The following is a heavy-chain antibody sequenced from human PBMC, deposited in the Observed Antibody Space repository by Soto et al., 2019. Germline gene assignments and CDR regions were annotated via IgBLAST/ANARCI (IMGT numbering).Heavy chain of an antibody. V-gene: IGHV4-59*01. CDR1: GGSMRNVY. D-gene: IGHD2-15*01. CDR3: ARANAPTLPFDY. Sequence: SETLSLTCTVSGGSMRNVYWSWIRQPPGKRLECIGFIFHSGNAKYNPPLKSRVTISIDTSKSQFSLKLYSVTAADTAVYFCARANAPTLPFDYWDRGPLVTFSS. CDR2: IFHSGNA. J-gene: IGHJ4*01.